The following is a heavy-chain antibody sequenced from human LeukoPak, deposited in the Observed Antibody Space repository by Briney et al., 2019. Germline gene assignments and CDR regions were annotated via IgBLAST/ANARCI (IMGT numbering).Heavy chain of an antibody. D-gene: IGHD2-21*02. V-gene: IGHV3-23*01. CDR2: ISGSSGNT. CDR3: AKEVDCPSDCLFFHS. J-gene: IGHJ4*02. Sequence: GGSLRLSCAASAFTFHNYSIDWVSQDPGKGLEWVSCISGSSGNTYYADSVKDRFTISRDNSKNTMYQQIASLRPEDTALYHCAKEVDCPSDCLFFHSWGQGTLVTVSS. CDR1: AFTFHNYS.